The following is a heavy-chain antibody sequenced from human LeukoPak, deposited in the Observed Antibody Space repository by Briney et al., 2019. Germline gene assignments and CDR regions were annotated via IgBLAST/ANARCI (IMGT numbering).Heavy chain of an antibody. D-gene: IGHD3-10*01. J-gene: IGHJ4*02. CDR3: ARVISPYGSGSYGSYFDY. CDR1: GYTFTGYY. V-gene: IGHV1-2*02. Sequence: ASVKVSCTASGYTFTGYYMHWVRQAPGQGLEWMGWINPNSGGTNYAQKFQGRVTMTRDTSISTAYMELSRLRSDDTAVYYCARVISPYGSGSYGSYFDYWGQGTLVTVSS. CDR2: INPNSGGT.